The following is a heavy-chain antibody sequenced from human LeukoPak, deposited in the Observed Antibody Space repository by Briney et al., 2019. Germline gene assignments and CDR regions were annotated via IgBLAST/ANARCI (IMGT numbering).Heavy chain of an antibody. CDR1: GGSISSYY. Sequence: SETLSLTCTVSGGSISSYYWSWIRQPPGKGLEWIGYIYYSGSTNYNPSLKSRVTISVDTSKNQFSLKLSSVTAADTAVYYCARLDFSSWYGTDYWGQGTLVTVSS. V-gene: IGHV4-59*08. J-gene: IGHJ4*02. CDR2: IYYSGST. CDR3: ARLDFSSWYGTDY. D-gene: IGHD6-13*01.